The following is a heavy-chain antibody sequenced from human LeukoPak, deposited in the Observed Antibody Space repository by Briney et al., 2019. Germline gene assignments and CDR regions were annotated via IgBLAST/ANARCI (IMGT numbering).Heavy chain of an antibody. CDR3: ARDQGYDSRYFDY. D-gene: IGHD3-22*01. Sequence: PGGSLRLSCAASGFTFSSYSMNWVSQAQGKGLEWVSSISSSSSYIYYADSVKGRFTISRDNAKNSLYLQMNSLRAEDTAVYYCARDQGYDSRYFDYWGQGTLVTVSS. J-gene: IGHJ4*02. CDR1: GFTFSSYS. V-gene: IGHV3-21*01. CDR2: ISSSSSYI.